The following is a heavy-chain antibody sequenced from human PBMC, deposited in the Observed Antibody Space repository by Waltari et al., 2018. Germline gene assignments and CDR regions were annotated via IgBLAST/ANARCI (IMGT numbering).Heavy chain of an antibody. J-gene: IGHJ4*02. V-gene: IGHV4-31*03. D-gene: IGHD6-13*01. Sequence: QVQLQESGPGLVKPSQTLSLTCTVSGGSIRSGGYYWRWIRQHPGKGLEWIGYIYYSGSTYYNPSLKSRVTISVDTSKNQFSLKLSSVTAADTAVYYCARLALAAAGNFDYWGQGTLVTVSS. CDR1: GGSIRSGGYY. CDR2: IYYSGST. CDR3: ARLALAAAGNFDY.